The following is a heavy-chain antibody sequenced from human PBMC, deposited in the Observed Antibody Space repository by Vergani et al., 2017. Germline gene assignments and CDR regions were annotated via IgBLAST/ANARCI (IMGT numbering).Heavy chain of an antibody. CDR3: ARDPLDSSSSGLAYYYYGMDV. D-gene: IGHD6-6*01. Sequence: QLQLQESGPGLVKPSETLSLTCTVSGGSISSYYWSWIRQPAGKGLEWIGRIYTSGSTNYNPSLKSRVTMSVDTSKNQFSLKLSSVTAADTAVYYCARDPLDSSSSGLAYYYYGMDVWGQGTTVTVSS. CDR2: IYTSGST. J-gene: IGHJ6*02. V-gene: IGHV4-4*07. CDR1: GGSISSYY.